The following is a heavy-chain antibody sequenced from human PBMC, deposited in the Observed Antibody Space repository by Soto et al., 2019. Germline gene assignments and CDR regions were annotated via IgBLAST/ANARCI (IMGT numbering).Heavy chain of an antibody. Sequence: QVQLVQSGAEVKTPGSSVKVSCKASGGTFNSFSIDWVRQAPGQGLERMGGIIPMSGRPNYAQRFQGRVTFSADKSTKTVHMEVNSMTEEDTAVYYGARRGRESANWFDPWGQGTLVTVAS. CDR2: IIPMSGRP. V-gene: IGHV1-69*06. CDR1: GGTFNSFS. CDR3: ARRGRESANWFDP. J-gene: IGHJ5*02.